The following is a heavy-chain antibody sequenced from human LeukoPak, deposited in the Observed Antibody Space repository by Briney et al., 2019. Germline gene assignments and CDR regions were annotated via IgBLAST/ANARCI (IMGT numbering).Heavy chain of an antibody. D-gene: IGHD6-13*01. J-gene: IGHJ4*02. Sequence: GASVKVSCKASGYTFTGYYMDWVRQAPAQGVECMGWINPNSGGTNYAQKFQGRVTMTRDTSISTAYMELSRLRSDDTAVYYCARGAGTNLDYWGQGTLVTVSS. CDR2: INPNSGGT. V-gene: IGHV1-2*02. CDR1: GYTFTGYY. CDR3: ARGAGTNLDY.